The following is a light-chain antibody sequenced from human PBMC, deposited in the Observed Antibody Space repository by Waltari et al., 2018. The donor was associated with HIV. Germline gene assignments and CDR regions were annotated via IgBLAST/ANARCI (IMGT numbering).Light chain of an antibody. CDR2: DVT. CDR1: SSGFGGYNY. V-gene: IGLV2-11*01. CDR3: CAYAGSYTL. Sequence: QSALTQPRSVSGSPGQSVTISCTGTSSGFGGYNYVSWYQQHPNKAPKLMIYDVTKRPSGVPDRFSGSKSGNPASLTISGLQADDEADYYCCAYAGSYTLFGGGTKVTVL. J-gene: IGLJ3*02.